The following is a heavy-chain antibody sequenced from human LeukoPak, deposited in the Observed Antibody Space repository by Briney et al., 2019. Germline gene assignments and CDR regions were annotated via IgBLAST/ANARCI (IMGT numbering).Heavy chain of an antibody. J-gene: IGHJ3*02. CDR3: ARDISGGSHAFDI. CDR2: IYYSGSAA. Sequence: SETLSLTCTVSGGSIRGYYWSWIRQPPGKALEGVGSIYYSGSAANYNPSLESRVMTSVGTSKNQFSLQVNSVTAADTAVYYCARDISGGSHAFDIWGQGTMVTVSS. CDR1: GGSIRGYY. D-gene: IGHD3-3*02. V-gene: IGHV4-59*08.